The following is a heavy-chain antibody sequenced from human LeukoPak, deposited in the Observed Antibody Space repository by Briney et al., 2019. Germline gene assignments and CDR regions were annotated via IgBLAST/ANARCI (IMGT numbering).Heavy chain of an antibody. V-gene: IGHV3-9*01. Sequence: PGRSLRLSCAASGFTFDDYAMHWARQAPGKGLEWVSGISWNSGSIGYADSVKGRFTISRDNAKNSLYLQMNSLRAEDTALYYCAKDYCSSTSCPDGRFDYWGQGTLVTVSS. CDR3: AKDYCSSTSCPDGRFDY. D-gene: IGHD2-2*01. CDR2: ISWNSGSI. J-gene: IGHJ4*02. CDR1: GFTFDDYA.